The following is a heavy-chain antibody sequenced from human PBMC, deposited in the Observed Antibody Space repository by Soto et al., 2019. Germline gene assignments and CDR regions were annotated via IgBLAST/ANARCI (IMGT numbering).Heavy chain of an antibody. J-gene: IGHJ5*02. CDR2: ISPNSGNT. CDR3: ARILGSSWDVVSEWFDP. D-gene: IGHD6-13*01. CDR1: GYTFTSDD. V-gene: IGHV1-8*01. Sequence: ASVKVSCTASGYTFTSDDINWVRQATGQGLEWMGWISPNSGNTGYAQKFQGRVTMTTNTSTSTAYMELRSLRSDDTAVYYCARILGSSWDVVSEWFDPWGQGTLVTVSS.